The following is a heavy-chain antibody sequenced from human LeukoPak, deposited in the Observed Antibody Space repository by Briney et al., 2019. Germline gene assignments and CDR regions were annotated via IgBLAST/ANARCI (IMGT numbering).Heavy chain of an antibody. CDR2: IYYSGST. Sequence: ASETLSLTCTVSGGSISSSSYYWGWIRQPPGKGLEWIGSIYYSGSTYYNPSLKSRVTISVDTSKNQFSLKLSSVTAADTAVYYCARRQLVHNWFDPWGKGTLVTVSS. CDR3: ARRQLVHNWFDP. CDR1: GGSISSSSYY. D-gene: IGHD6-13*01. J-gene: IGHJ5*02. V-gene: IGHV4-39*01.